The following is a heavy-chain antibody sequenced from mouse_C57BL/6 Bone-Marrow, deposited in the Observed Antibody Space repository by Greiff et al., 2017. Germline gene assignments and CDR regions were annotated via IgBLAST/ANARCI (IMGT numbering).Heavy chain of an antibody. CDR1: GYNFTSYW. D-gene: IGHD1-1*01. CDR2: IYPGSGST. CDR3: ARSYYGTWFAY. V-gene: IGHV1-55*01. Sequence: QVQLKQPGAELVKPGASVKMSCKASGYNFTSYWITWVKQRPGQGLEWIGDIYPGSGSTNYNEKFKSKATLTVDTSSSTAYMQLSSLTSEDSAVYYCARSYYGTWFAYWGQGTLVTVSA. J-gene: IGHJ3*01.